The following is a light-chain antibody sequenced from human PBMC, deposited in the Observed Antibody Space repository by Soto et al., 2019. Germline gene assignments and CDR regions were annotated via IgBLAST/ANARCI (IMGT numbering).Light chain of an antibody. V-gene: IGKV1-39*01. CDR3: QQCYSTLFT. CDR2: AAS. CDR1: QTIIRH. Sequence: DIQMTQSPSSLSASVGDRVTITCRASQTIIRHLNWYQQKPGRAPNLLIYAASSLQSGVPSRFSGSGSGTEFTLTISSLQPGDFATYYCQQCYSTLFTFGPGTKVEIK. J-gene: IGKJ3*01.